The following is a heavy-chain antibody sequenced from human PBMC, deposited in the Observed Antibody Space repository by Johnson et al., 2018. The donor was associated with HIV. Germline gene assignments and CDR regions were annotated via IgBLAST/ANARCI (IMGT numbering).Heavy chain of an antibody. Sequence: VQLVESGGGLVQPGGSLRLSCAASGFTVTSHYMSWVRQAPGMGLEWVSVIYTGGNTYYANSVKDRFTISRDISKNTLYLEMNIMRAEDTAVYYCAREWLYGFDIWGQGTMVTVSS. CDR1: GFTVTSHY. D-gene: IGHD5-24*01. CDR2: IYTGGNT. CDR3: AREWLYGFDI. V-gene: IGHV3-66*01. J-gene: IGHJ3*02.